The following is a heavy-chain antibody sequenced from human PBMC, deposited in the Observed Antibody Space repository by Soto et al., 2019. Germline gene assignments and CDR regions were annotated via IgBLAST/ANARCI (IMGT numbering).Heavy chain of an antibody. Sequence: ASVKVSCKASGYTFTSYAMHWVRQAPGQRLEWMGWINAGNGNTKYSQKFQGRVTITRDTSASTAYMELSSLRSEDTAVYYCARRGYCSGGRCYSYYYYCLDVWGKGTTVTVSS. CDR3: ARRGYCSGGRCYSYYYYCLDV. CDR1: GYTFTSYA. D-gene: IGHD2-15*01. CDR2: INAGNGNT. J-gene: IGHJ6*03. V-gene: IGHV1-3*01.